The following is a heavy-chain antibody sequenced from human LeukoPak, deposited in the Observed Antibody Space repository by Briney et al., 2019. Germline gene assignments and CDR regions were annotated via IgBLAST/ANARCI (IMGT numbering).Heavy chain of an antibody. J-gene: IGHJ4*02. CDR2: ISGSGGST. CDR1: GFTFSSYA. V-gene: IGHV3-23*01. Sequence: GGSLRLSCAASGFTFSSYAMSWVRQAPGKGLEWVSAISGSGGSTYYADSVKGRFTISRDNSKNTLYLQMNSLRAEDTAVYYCAKGTYVVVVPAAIDYWGQGTLVTVSS. D-gene: IGHD2-2*01. CDR3: AKGTYVVVVPAAIDY.